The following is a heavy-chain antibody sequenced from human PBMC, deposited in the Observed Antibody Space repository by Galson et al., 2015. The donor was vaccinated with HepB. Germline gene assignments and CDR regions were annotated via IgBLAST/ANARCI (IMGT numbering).Heavy chain of an antibody. CDR3: ATNYGWVYFQH. CDR1: GFTVSSNY. V-gene: IGHV3-53*01. Sequence: SLRLSCAASGFTVSSNYMSWVRQAPGKGLEWVSVIYAGGSTYYADSVKGRFTISRDNSKNTLFLQMNSLRAEDTAVYYCATNYGWVYFQHWGQGTLVTVSS. J-gene: IGHJ1*01. CDR2: IYAGGST. D-gene: IGHD4-17*01.